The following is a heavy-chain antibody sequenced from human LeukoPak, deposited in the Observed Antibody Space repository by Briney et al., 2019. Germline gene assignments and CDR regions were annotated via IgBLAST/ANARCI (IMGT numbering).Heavy chain of an antibody. Sequence: ASVKVSCKASGYTFTGYYMHWVRQAPGQGLEWMGWINAGNGNTKYSQEFQGRVTITRDTSASTAYMELSSLRSEDMAVYYCARGGVQLWLSYFDDWGQGTLVTVSS. CDR1: GYTFTGYY. J-gene: IGHJ4*02. CDR3: ARGGVQLWLSYFDD. V-gene: IGHV1-3*03. CDR2: INAGNGNT. D-gene: IGHD3-10*01.